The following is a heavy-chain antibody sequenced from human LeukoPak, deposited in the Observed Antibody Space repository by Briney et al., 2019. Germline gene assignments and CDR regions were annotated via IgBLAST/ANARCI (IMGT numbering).Heavy chain of an antibody. V-gene: IGHV4-4*07. CDR3: ARDHMGSSNWFDP. Sequence: PSETLSLTCTVSGGSIGSYYWSWIRQPAGKGLEWIGRIYNSGSRDYNPSLKSRVTLSVDMSKNQFSLKLRSVTAADTAIYYCARDHMGSSNWFDPWGQGTLVTVSS. CDR1: GGSIGSYY. D-gene: IGHD6-6*01. J-gene: IGHJ5*02. CDR2: IYNSGSR.